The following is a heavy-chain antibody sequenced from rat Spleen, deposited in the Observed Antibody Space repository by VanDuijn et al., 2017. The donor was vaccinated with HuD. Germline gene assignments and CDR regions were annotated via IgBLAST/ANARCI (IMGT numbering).Heavy chain of an antibody. Sequence: EVQLVESGGGLVQPGTSLKLSCEASGFTFKDYWMTWIRQAPGKGLEWIASISNTGGTTNYPDSVKGRFTISRDNAKTTLYLQMNSLRSEDTATYYCTREFWAPDYWGQGVMVTVSS. CDR3: TREFWAPDY. CDR1: GFTFKDYW. D-gene: IGHD4-6*01. V-gene: IGHV5-31*01. J-gene: IGHJ2*01. CDR2: ISNTGGTT.